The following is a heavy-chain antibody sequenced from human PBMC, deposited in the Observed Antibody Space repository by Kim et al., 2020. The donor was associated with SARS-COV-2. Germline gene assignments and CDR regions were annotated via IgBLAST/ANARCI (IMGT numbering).Heavy chain of an antibody. V-gene: IGHV1-24*01. CDR3: ATEFSEEVVRGVIMSWFDP. CDR1: GYTLTELS. J-gene: IGHJ5*02. D-gene: IGHD3-10*01. CDR2: FDPEDGET. Sequence: ASVKVSCKVSGYTLTELSMHWVRQAPGKGLEWMGGFDPEDGETIYAQKFQGRVTMTEDTSTDTAYMELSSLRSEDTAVYYCATEFSEEVVRGVIMSWFDPWGQGTLVTVSS.